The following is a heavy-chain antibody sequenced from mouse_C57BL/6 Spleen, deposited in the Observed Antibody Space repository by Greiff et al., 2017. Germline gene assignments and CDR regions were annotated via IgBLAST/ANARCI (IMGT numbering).Heavy chain of an antibody. Sequence: VQLQQPGAELVKPGASVKMSCKASGYTFTSYWITWVKQRPGQGLEWIGDIYPGSGSTNYNEKFKSKATLTVDTSSSPAYMQLSSLTSEDSAVYYCARGGHYYGSSHYFDYWGQGTTLTVSS. CDR1: GYTFTSYW. CDR3: ARGGHYYGSSHYFDY. CDR2: IYPGSGST. V-gene: IGHV1-55*01. J-gene: IGHJ2*01. D-gene: IGHD1-1*01.